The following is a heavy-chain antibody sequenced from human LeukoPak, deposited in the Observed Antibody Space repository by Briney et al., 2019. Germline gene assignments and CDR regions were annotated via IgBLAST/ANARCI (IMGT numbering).Heavy chain of an antibody. V-gene: IGHV3-7*03. J-gene: IGHJ4*02. Sequence: GGSLRLSCAASGFTFSSYWMSWVRQAPGKGLEWVANIKQDGSEKYYVDSVKGRFTISRDNAKNSLYLQMNSLRAEDTAVYYCAKCSRAGWVVAPFDYWGQGTLVTVSS. CDR1: GFTFSSYW. CDR3: AKCSRAGWVVAPFDY. CDR2: IKQDGSEK. D-gene: IGHD2-15*01.